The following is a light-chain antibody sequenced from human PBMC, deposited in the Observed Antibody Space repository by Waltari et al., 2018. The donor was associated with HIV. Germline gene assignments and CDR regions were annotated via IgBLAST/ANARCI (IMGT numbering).Light chain of an antibody. CDR2: RNN. CDR3: ASWDDSLSVV. Sequence: QSALTQPPSASGTPGQRVTISCSGSSSNIGRNYVYWYLQLPGTAPKLLIYRNNQRPSGVPDRFPGSKSGTSASLAISGLRSEDEADYYCASWDDSLSVVFGGGTKLTVL. J-gene: IGLJ2*01. V-gene: IGLV1-47*01. CDR1: SSNIGRNY.